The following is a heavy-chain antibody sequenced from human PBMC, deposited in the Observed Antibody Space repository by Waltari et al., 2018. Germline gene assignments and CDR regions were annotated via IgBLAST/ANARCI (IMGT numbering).Heavy chain of an antibody. D-gene: IGHD7-27*01. Sequence: EVQLVESGGGLVQPGGSLRPSCRASGFTFSNYWMHWVRQVPGKGLVWVAHIETDESRTTYGDSVKGRFTISRDNAKNTVYLQMTSLRAEDTGLYFCVRDDPGLGLDVWGQGTTVTVSS. CDR3: VRDDPGLGLDV. V-gene: IGHV3-74*01. CDR1: GFTFSNYW. J-gene: IGHJ6*02. CDR2: IETDESRT.